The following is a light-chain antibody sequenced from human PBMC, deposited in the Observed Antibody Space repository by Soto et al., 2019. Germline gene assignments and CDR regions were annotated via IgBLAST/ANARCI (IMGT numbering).Light chain of an antibody. CDR3: QQYDTYSMYT. Sequence: DIPMTQSPSSLSASVGDRVTITCRASQSISTWLAWYQQKQGKAPKLLIYDASTLESGVPSRFSGSRSGTKFTPTISSLQPDDFSTYYCQQYDTYSMYTFGPGTKVDIK. CDR1: QSISTW. CDR2: DAS. V-gene: IGKV1-5*01. J-gene: IGKJ2*01.